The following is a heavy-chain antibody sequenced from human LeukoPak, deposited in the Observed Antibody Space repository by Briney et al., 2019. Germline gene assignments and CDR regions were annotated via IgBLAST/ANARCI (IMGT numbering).Heavy chain of an antibody. CDR2: IYYSGSI. Sequence: PSETLSLTCTVSGGSISSTSYYWAWIRQPPGKGLEWIGAIYYSGSIYYSPSLKSRVTISVDTSENQFSLRLTSVTAADTAWYHCARLTFGGVIPMSFDYWGRGTLVTVSS. J-gene: IGHJ4*02. CDR3: ARLTFGGVIPMSFDY. CDR1: GGSISSTSYY. V-gene: IGHV4-39*01. D-gene: IGHD3-16*02.